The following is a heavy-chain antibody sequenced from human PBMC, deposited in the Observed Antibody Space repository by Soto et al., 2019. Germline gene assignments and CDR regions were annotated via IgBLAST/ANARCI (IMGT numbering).Heavy chain of an antibody. Sequence: VGSLRLSCAVSGFTFSSYSMNWVRQAPGKGLEWVSSISSSSTYISYADSVKGRFTISRDNSKNTLYLQMNSLRAEDTAVYYCANSPSGPPSSSCYSRLTNPSYGLDVWGQGTTVTVSS. CDR2: ISSSSTYI. CDR3: ANSPSGPPSSSCYSRLTNPSYGLDV. D-gene: IGHD6-13*01. V-gene: IGHV3-21*04. J-gene: IGHJ6*02. CDR1: GFTFSSYS.